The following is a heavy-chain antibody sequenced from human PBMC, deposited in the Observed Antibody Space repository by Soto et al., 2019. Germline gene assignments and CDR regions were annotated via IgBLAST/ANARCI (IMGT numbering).Heavy chain of an antibody. V-gene: IGHV1-8*01. CDR2: MNAKTGNS. Sequence: VSVKDSYKACGYAFTSYDIYLVRQATGQGLEWTGWMNAKTGNSAYAQKFQGRVTVTSDTSINTVHMELSSLRSEDTAVYYCARRAETNGWNGFGDDKYYFDFWGQGTMVTVSS. J-gene: IGHJ4*02. CDR1: GYAFTSYD. CDR3: ARRAETNGWNGFGDDKYYFDF. D-gene: IGHD1-1*01.